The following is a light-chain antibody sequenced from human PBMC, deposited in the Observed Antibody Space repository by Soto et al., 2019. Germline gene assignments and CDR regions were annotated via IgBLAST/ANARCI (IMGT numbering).Light chain of an antibody. J-gene: IGLJ2*01. CDR1: SSGVENYNL. Sequence: QYALTQPASVSGSPGQSITLSCTRTSSGVENYNLVSWYQHRPGKAPKLIIYEGSQRPSGVSDRFSGSKSGNTASLTISGLRAEDEADYYCSSYAGAVVFGGGTKVTVL. CDR2: EGS. V-gene: IGLV2-23*01. CDR3: SSYAGAVV.